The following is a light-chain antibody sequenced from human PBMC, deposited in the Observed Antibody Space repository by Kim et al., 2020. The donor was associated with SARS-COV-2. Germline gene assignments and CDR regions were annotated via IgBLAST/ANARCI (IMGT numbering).Light chain of an antibody. CDR2: GAS. V-gene: IGKV3-15*01. J-gene: IGKJ1*01. Sequence: SPGETATLSGRASHSVSNNVAWYQQKPGQAPRLLIYGASTRATDVPARFSGSGSGTDFTLTISSLQSEDLAVYHCQQYDDWPPWTFGQGTKVDIK. CDR3: QQYDDWPPWT. CDR1: HSVSNN.